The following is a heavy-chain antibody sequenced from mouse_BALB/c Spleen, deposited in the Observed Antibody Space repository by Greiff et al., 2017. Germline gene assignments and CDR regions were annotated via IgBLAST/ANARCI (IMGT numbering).Heavy chain of an antibody. CDR2: INPSNGGT. Sequence: QVQLQQSGAELVKPGASVKLSCKASGYTFTSYYMYWVKQRPGQGLEWIGEINPSNGGTNFNEKFKSKATLTVDKSSSTAYMQLSSLTSEDSAVYYCTREGIYYTGPENWGQGTPLTVSS. D-gene: IGHD1-1*01. CDR3: TREGIYYTGPEN. CDR1: GYTFTSYY. J-gene: IGHJ2*01. V-gene: IGHV1S81*02.